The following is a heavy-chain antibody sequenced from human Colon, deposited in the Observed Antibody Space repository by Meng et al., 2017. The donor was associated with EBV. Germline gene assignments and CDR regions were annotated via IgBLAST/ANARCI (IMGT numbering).Heavy chain of an antibody. CDR3: ARGKQDAWELLAY. V-gene: IGHV4-4*02. CDR1: GVSISSNIR. Sequence: QWQLPEPGPGLVKPSGTLASTCGVSGVSISSNIRWTWVRQPPGKGLEWIGDIDDSGSTNYNPSLNSRISISLDKSKNHFSLKVNSVTAADTAVYYCARGKQDAWELLAYWGQGALVTVSS. J-gene: IGHJ4*02. D-gene: IGHD1-26*01. CDR2: IDDSGST.